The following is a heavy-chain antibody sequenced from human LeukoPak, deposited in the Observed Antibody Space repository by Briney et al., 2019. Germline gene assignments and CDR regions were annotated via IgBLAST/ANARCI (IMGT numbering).Heavy chain of an antibody. CDR1: GGTFSSYA. CDR2: IIPIFGTA. Sequence: GASVKVSCKASGGTFSSYAISWVRQAPGQGLEWMGGIIPIFGTANYAQKFQGRVTITADESTSTAYMELSSLRSEDTAVYYCVTNPPEYYYDSSGYYADYWGQGTLVTVSS. D-gene: IGHD3-22*01. J-gene: IGHJ4*02. CDR3: VTNPPEYYYDSSGYYADY. V-gene: IGHV1-69*13.